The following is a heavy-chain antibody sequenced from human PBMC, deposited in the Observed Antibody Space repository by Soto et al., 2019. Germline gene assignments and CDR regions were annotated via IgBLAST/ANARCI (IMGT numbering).Heavy chain of an antibody. Sequence: PGGSLRLSCAASGFTFSDYYMSWIRQAPGKGLEWVSYISSSGSTIYYADSVKGRFTISRDNAKNSLYLQMNSLRAEDTAVYYCARGWFGEFPSWSVNWFDPWGQGTLVTVSS. V-gene: IGHV3-11*01. CDR1: GFTFSDYY. CDR3: ARGWFGEFPSWSVNWFDP. J-gene: IGHJ5*02. D-gene: IGHD3-10*01. CDR2: ISSSGSTI.